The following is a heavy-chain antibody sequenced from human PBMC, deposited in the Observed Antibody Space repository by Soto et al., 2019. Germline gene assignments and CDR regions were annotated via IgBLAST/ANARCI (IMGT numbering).Heavy chain of an antibody. CDR1: GGSIRSNTYY. CDR3: ATPANRDGYKIDY. J-gene: IGHJ4*02. CDR2: IYYSGGT. Sequence: SETLSLTCTVSGGSIRSNTYYWGWIRQPPGKTLEWIGSIYYSGGTYYNPSLKSRVTMSVDTSKNQFSLKLSSVTAADTAVYYCATPANRDGYKIDYWGQGTLVTVSS. V-gene: IGHV4-39*01. D-gene: IGHD5-12*01.